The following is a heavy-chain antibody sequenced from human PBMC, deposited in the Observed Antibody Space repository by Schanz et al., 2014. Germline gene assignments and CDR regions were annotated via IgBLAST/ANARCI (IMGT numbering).Heavy chain of an antibody. J-gene: IGHJ4*02. CDR1: GYTFTNFF. D-gene: IGHD3-10*01. CDR3: ARGSPENIIRGELDY. CDR2: INPIGGST. V-gene: IGHV1-46*03. Sequence: QVHLVQSGAEVHKPGASLKISCKASGYTFTNFFLHWVRQAPGQGLEWMGIINPIGGSTTYAQKFRGAVTLTTDTSTDTAFPELTSLNSEDHAVDLCARGSPENIIRGELDYWGQGTLVTVSS.